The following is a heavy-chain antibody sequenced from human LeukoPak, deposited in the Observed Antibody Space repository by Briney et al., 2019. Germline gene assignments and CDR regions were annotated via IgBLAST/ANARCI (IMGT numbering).Heavy chain of an antibody. CDR3: ARHGVQIVGATGTAFDI. V-gene: IGHV5-51*01. J-gene: IGHJ3*02. Sequence: GEPLKISCKGSGYSFTSYWIGWVRKMPGKGLEWMGIIYPGDSDTRYSPSFQGQVTISADKPISTAYLQWSSLKASDTAMYYCARHGVQIVGATGTAFDIWGQGTMVTVSS. CDR1: GYSFTSYW. D-gene: IGHD1-26*01. CDR2: IYPGDSDT.